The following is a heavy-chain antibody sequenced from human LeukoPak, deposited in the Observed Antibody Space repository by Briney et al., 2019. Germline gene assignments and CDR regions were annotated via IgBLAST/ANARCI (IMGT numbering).Heavy chain of an antibody. CDR3: ARLVGATLNAFDI. CDR2: IYHSGST. J-gene: IGHJ3*02. V-gene: IGHV4-4*02. D-gene: IGHD1-26*01. CDR1: GGSINSSNW. Sequence: SGTLSLTCAVSGGSINSSNWWSWVRQPPGKGLEWIGEIYHSGSTNYNPSLKSRVTISVDKSKNQFSLKPSSVTAADTAVYYCARLVGATLNAFDIWGQGTMVTVSS.